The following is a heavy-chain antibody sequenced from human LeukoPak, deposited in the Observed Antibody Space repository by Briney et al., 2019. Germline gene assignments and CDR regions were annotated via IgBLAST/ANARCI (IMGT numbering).Heavy chain of an antibody. D-gene: IGHD6-19*01. CDR3: ATLLGIAVAGTPFDY. CDR1: GGTFSSYA. J-gene: IGHJ4*02. V-gene: IGHV1-69*05. Sequence: SVKVSCKASGGTFSSYAISWVRQAPGQGLEWMGRIIPIFGTANYAQKFQGRVTITTDESTSTAYMELSSLRSEDTAVYYCATLLGIAVAGTPFDYWGQGTLVTVSS. CDR2: IIPIFGTA.